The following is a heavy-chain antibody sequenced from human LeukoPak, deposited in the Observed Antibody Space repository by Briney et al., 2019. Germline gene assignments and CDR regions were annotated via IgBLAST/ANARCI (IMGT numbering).Heavy chain of an antibody. V-gene: IGHV3-23*01. J-gene: IGHJ5*02. D-gene: IGHD3-10*01. Sequence: GGSLRLSCAASGFTFSSYAMSWVRQAPGKGLGWVSAISGSGGSPYYADSVKGRFPISRDNSKKTLYLQMNSLRPEDTAVYYCAKKEGVTMVRGVIITGWFDPWGQGALVTVSS. CDR1: GFTFSSYA. CDR2: ISGSGGSP. CDR3: AKKEGVTMVRGVIITGWFDP.